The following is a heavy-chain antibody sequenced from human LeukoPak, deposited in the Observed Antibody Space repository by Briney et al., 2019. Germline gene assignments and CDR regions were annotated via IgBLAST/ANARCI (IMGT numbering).Heavy chain of an antibody. CDR3: ATSSRASSGYSSL. V-gene: IGHV3-33*01. D-gene: IGHD3-22*01. CDR1: GFTFSSYG. Sequence: GGSLRLSCAASGFTFSSYGMHWVRQAPGKGLEWVAVIWYDGSNKYYADSVKGRFTISRDNSKNTLYLQMNSLRAEDTAVYYCATSSRASSGYSSLWGQGTLVTVSS. CDR2: IWYDGSNK. J-gene: IGHJ4*02.